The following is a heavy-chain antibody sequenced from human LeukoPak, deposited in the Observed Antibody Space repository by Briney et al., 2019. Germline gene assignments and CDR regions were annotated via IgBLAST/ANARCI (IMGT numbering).Heavy chain of an antibody. J-gene: IGHJ4*02. Sequence: ASVKFYCKASGYGFASCVISCMRQAPGQWLELMGWIIAYNGNTNYAQKLHGRVTMTTDTSTSTAYMELRSVRSDDTAVYYCARDGSVSSGYPNYWGQGTLVTVSS. D-gene: IGHD3-22*01. CDR2: IIAYNGNT. V-gene: IGHV1-18*01. CDR1: GYGFASCV. CDR3: ARDGSVSSGYPNY.